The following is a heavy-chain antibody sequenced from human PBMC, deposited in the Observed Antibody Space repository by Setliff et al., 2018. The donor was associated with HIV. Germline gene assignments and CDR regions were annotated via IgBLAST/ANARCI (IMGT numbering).Heavy chain of an antibody. CDR3: AEDYKGYYYYSSGYHYEGVDY. CDR2: IWFDGSKK. D-gene: IGHD3-22*01. CDR1: GFTFSSYG. J-gene: IGHJ4*02. V-gene: IGHV3-33*06. Sequence: GGSLRLSCAASGFTFSSYGMNGVRQAPGKGLEWVAIIWFDGSKKYYADSVKGRFTMSRDNSKNTIYLQMNSLRAEDTAVYYCAEDYKGYYYYSSGYHYEGVDYWGQGSLFTVSS.